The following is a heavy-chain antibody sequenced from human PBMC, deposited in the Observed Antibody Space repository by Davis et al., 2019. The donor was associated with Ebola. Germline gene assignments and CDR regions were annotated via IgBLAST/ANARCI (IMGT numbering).Heavy chain of an antibody. CDR1: GFTFSSYA. V-gene: IGHV3-33*03. CDR2: IWYDGSNK. J-gene: IGHJ4*02. Sequence: GESLKISCAASGFTFSSYAMSWVRQAPGKGLEWVAVIWYDGSNKYYADSVKGRFTISRDNAKNTLYLQMNSLRAEDTAVYYCANLDYGDNSGFDYWGQGTLVTVSS. D-gene: IGHD4-23*01. CDR3: ANLDYGDNSGFDY.